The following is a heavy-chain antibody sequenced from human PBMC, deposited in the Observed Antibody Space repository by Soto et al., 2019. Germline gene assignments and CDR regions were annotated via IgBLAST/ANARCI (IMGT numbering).Heavy chain of an antibody. V-gene: IGHV4-39*01. Sequence: ETLSLTCSVSGGSISGSSYYWGWIRQPPGKGLEWIGNIYYSGSTYYNPSLKSRVTISVDTSKNQFSLKLSSVTAADTAVYYCMLGSGWKDFDYWGQGTLVTVSS. J-gene: IGHJ4*02. CDR2: IYYSGST. D-gene: IGHD3-22*01. CDR3: MLGSGWKDFDY. CDR1: GGSISGSSYY.